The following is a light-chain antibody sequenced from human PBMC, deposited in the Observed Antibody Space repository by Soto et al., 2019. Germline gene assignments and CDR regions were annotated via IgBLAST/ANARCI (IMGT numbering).Light chain of an antibody. Sequence: TQSPSTLSASVGDRVTITCRASQSVSIYLAWYQQKPGQAPRLLIYDASNRATGIPARFSGSGSGTDFTLTISSLEPEDFAVYYCQQRSTWPWTVGQGTKVEIK. CDR2: DAS. J-gene: IGKJ1*01. V-gene: IGKV3-11*01. CDR3: QQRSTWPWT. CDR1: QSVSIY.